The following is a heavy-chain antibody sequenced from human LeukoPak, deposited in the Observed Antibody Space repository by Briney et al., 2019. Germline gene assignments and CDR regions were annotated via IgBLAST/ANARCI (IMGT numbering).Heavy chain of an antibody. Sequence: GGSLRLSCAASGFTFNKSPMNWVRQAPGKGLELISNIRDDSDGTTYADSVKGRFTISRDNAKNSLYLQINSLRAEDTAVYYCVKDLNWAFDYWGQGTLVTVSS. CDR1: GFTFNKSP. CDR2: IRDDSDGT. J-gene: IGHJ4*02. D-gene: IGHD3-16*01. V-gene: IGHV3-48*01. CDR3: VKDLNWAFDY.